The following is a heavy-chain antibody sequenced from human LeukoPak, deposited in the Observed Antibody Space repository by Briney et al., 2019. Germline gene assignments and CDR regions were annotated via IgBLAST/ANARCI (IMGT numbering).Heavy chain of an antibody. CDR1: GYTFTGYY. J-gene: IGHJ6*03. D-gene: IGHD1-1*01. V-gene: IGHV1-2*02. Sequence: ASVKVSCKASGYTFTGYYMHWVRQAPGQGLEWMGWINPNSGDTNYAQKFQDRVTMTRNTSISTAYMELSSLRSEDTAVYYCARGHTPGYYYYMDVWGKGTTVTISS. CDR3: ARGHTPGYYYYMDV. CDR2: INPNSGDT.